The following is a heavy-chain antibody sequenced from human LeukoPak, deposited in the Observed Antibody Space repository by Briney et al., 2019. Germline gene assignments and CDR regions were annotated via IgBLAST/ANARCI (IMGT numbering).Heavy chain of an antibody. D-gene: IGHD2/OR15-2a*01. CDR1: GASISKSY. CDR3: SRASPGAIYYYGMDV. J-gene: IGHJ6*02. V-gene: IGHV4-59*01. CDR2: TFNSGST. Sequence: SETLSLTCTVSGASISKSYWNWIRQPPGKELEWIGCTFNSGSTRYNPSLGSRVIISEDTSRNQFSLRLTSVTAADTATYYCSRASPGAIYYYGMDVWGHGTTVTVSS.